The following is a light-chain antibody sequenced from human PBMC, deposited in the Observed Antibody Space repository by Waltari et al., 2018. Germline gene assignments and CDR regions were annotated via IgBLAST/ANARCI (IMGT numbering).Light chain of an antibody. CDR1: QSISSTY. CDR2: AAS. Sequence: EIVLTQSPGTLSLSPGERATLSCRASQSISSTYLAWYQQKRGQAPRLLIYAASSRATGIPDRFSGSESETDFTLTISRLEPEDVAVYFCQHYGTSGSFGTFGQGTKVEIK. V-gene: IGKV3-20*01. CDR3: QHYGTSGSFGT. J-gene: IGKJ1*01.